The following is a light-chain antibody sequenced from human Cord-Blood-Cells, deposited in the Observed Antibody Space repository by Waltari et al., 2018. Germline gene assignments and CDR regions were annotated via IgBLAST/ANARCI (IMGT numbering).Light chain of an antibody. Sequence: DIQMTQSPSSLSASVGDRVTITCRASQSISSYLNWYQQKPVKAPKILIYAASSLQSGVPSRVSGSGSGTDFTLTISSLQPEDFATYYCQQSYRTPLTFGGGTKVEIK. J-gene: IGKJ4*01. CDR3: QQSYRTPLT. V-gene: IGKV1-39*01. CDR2: AAS. CDR1: QSISSY.